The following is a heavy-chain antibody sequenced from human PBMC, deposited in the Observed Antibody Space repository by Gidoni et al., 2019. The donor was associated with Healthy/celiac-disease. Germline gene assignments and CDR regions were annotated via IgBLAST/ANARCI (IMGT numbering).Heavy chain of an antibody. CDR1: GGSVSSGSYY. J-gene: IGHJ5*02. CDR2: IYYSGST. D-gene: IGHD4-17*01. CDR3: ARDWAHYGDYGSGWFDP. Sequence: QVQLQESGPGLVKPSETLSLTCTVSGGSVSSGSYYWSWIRQPPGKGLEWIGYIYYSGSTNYNPSLKSRVTISVDTSKNQFSLKLSSVTAADTAVYYCARDWAHYGDYGSGWFDPWGQGTLVTVSS. V-gene: IGHV4-61*01.